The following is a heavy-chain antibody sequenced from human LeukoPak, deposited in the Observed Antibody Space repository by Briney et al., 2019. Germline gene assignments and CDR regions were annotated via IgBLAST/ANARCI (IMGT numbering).Heavy chain of an antibody. Sequence: ASVKVSCKASGYTFTSYGISWVRQAPGQGLEWMGWISAYNGNTNYAQKLRGRVTMTTDTSTSTAYMELRSLRSDDTAVYYCAREVEGPADYYYYYMDVWGKGTTVTVSS. CDR1: GYTFTSYG. CDR2: ISAYNGNT. V-gene: IGHV1-18*01. CDR3: AREVEGPADYYYYYMDV. J-gene: IGHJ6*03.